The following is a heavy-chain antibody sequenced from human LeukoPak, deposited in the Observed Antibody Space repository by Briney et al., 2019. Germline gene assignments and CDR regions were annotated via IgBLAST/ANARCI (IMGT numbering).Heavy chain of an antibody. V-gene: IGHV4-59*08. D-gene: IGHD3-10*01. J-gene: IGHJ4*02. CDR2: IYYSGST. CDR3: ARHNGVERGITMVRGVIITNSSYYFDY. CDR1: GGSFSSYY. Sequence: SETLSLTCTVSGGSFSSYYWSWIRQPPGKGLEWIGYIYYSGSTNYNPSLKSRVTISVDTSKNQFSLKLSSVTAADTAVYYCARHNGVERGITMVRGVIITNSSYYFDYWGQGTLVTVSS.